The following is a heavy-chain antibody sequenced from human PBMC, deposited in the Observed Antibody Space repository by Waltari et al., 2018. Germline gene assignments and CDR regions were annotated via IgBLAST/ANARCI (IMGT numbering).Heavy chain of an antibody. V-gene: IGHV4-59*01. Sequence: QVQLQESGPGLVKPSETLSLTCTVSGGSISSYYWSWIRQPPGKGREWIGDIYYSGSTNYNPPLKSRVTISVDTSKNQFSLKLSSVTAADTAVYYCARGGSSGWYGKSWFDPWGQGTLVTVSS. CDR3: ARGGSSGWYGKSWFDP. CDR1: GGSISSYY. J-gene: IGHJ5*02. D-gene: IGHD6-19*01. CDR2: IYYSGST.